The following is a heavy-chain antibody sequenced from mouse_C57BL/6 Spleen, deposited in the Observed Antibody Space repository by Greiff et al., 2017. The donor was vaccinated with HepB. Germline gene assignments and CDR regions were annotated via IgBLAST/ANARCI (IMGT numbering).Heavy chain of an antibody. CDR3: ARRDYGEAMDY. J-gene: IGHJ4*01. CDR2: IYPRSGNT. Sequence: QVQLKESGAELARPGASVKLSCKASGYTFTSYGISWVKQRTGQGLEWIGEIYPRSGNTYYNEKFKGKATLTADKSSSTAYMELRSLTSEDSAVYFCARRDYGEAMDYWGQGTSVTVSS. V-gene: IGHV1-81*01. CDR1: GYTFTSYG. D-gene: IGHD1-1*01.